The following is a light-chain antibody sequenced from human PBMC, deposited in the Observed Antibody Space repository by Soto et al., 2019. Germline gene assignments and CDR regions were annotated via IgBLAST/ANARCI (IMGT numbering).Light chain of an antibody. CDR3: QQSYSTPLT. CDR2: AAS. CDR1: QSISSY. V-gene: IGKV1-39*01. Sequence: DIQMTQSPSSLSASVGDRVTITCRARQSISSYLNGYQQKPGKAPKLLIYAASSLQSGVPSRFSGSGSGTDFTLTISSLQPEDFATYYCQQSYSTPLTFGGGTKVEIK. J-gene: IGKJ4*01.